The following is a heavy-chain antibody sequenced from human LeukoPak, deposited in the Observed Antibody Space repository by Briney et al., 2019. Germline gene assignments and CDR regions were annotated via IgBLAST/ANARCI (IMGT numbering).Heavy chain of an antibody. J-gene: IGHJ6*03. Sequence: PGGSLRLSCAASGFTFDDYGMSWVRQAPGKGLEWVSGINWNGGSTGYADSVKGRFTISRDNAKNSLYLQMNSLRAEDTALYYCARESVSSWSGYYYYYMDVWGKGTTVTVSS. V-gene: IGHV3-20*04. CDR1: GFTFDDYG. D-gene: IGHD3-3*01. CDR3: ARESVSSWSGYYYYYMDV. CDR2: INWNGGST.